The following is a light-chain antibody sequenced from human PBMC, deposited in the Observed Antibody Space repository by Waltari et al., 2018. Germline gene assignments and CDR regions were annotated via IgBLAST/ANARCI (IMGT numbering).Light chain of an antibody. CDR3: CSYAVGAIYV. CDR1: SSDVGSYNL. V-gene: IGLV2-23*01. CDR2: EGS. Sequence: QSALTQPASVSGSPGQSITISCTGTSSDVGSYNLVSGYQQPPGKAPKLMFYEGSNRPSGISHRCSGSKSGNTASLTISGLQAEDEADYYCCSYAVGAIYVFGTGTKVTVL. J-gene: IGLJ1*01.